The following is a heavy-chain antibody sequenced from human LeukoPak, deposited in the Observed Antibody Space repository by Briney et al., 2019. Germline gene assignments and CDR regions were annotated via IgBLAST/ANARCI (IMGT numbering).Heavy chain of an antibody. CDR2: INPNTGGT. Sequence: ASVKVSCKASGYTFTGYHIHWVRQAPGQGPEWMGWINPNTGGTNYAQQFQSRVTMTRDTSNSTAYMELSSLSSDDTAVYYCARCPVGPTPGGAFDIWGQGTMVTVSS. D-gene: IGHD1-26*01. CDR3: ARCPVGPTPGGAFDI. CDR1: GYTFTGYH. J-gene: IGHJ3*02. V-gene: IGHV1-2*02.